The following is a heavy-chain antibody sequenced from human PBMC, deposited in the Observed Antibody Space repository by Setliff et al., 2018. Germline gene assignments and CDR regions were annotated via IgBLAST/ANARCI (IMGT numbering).Heavy chain of an antibody. CDR2: IGNKPNTFTT. D-gene: IGHD3-22*01. Sequence: PGGSLRLSCAASGFTFSDHYMDWVRQAPGKGLEWVGRIGNKPNTFTTQYAASVRGRFTISRDDSKNSLYLQMNSLKTEDTAVYYCRVWFDMIEVDSWAQGTLVTVSS. J-gene: IGHJ4*02. CDR3: RVWFDMIEVDS. V-gene: IGHV3-72*01. CDR1: GFTFSDHY.